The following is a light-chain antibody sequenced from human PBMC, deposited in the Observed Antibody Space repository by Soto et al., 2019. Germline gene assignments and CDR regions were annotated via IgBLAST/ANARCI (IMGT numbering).Light chain of an antibody. CDR2: KAS. CDR1: ESISSW. Sequence: DIQMTQSPSTLSASVGDSVTITCRASESISSWLAWFQQRPGKAPKLLIQKASILESGVPSRFSGSESGTGFTLTISSLQPDYFATYFCQQYNAKWSFGQGTKVEIK. V-gene: IGKV1-5*03. CDR3: QQYNAKWS. J-gene: IGKJ1*01.